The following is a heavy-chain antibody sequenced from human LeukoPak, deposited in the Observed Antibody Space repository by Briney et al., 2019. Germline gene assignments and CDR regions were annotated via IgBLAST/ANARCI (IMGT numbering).Heavy chain of an antibody. CDR3: ARGPPYYESRGYFSGAFDI. Sequence: GGSLRLSCAAFGFTFDDYAMHWVRQAPGKGLEWVASISWNSGDIGYADSVKGRFTISRDSAKNSLYLQMNSLRAEDTALYYCARGPPYYESRGYFSGAFDIWGQGTMVTVSS. CDR1: GFTFDDYA. J-gene: IGHJ3*02. D-gene: IGHD3-22*01. V-gene: IGHV3-9*01. CDR2: ISWNSGDI.